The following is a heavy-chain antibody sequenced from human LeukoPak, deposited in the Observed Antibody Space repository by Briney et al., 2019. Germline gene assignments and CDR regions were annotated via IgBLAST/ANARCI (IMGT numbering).Heavy chain of an antibody. CDR3: PSKEYTYGPPVSNSFNY. V-gene: IGHV4-39*01. Sequence: SETLSLTCTVSGGSISSSSYSWGWIRQPPGKGLEWIGSIYYSGSTYYNPSLKIRVTISVDTSKNQFSLKLSSVTAADTPLYYCPSKEYTYGPPVSNSFNYWGQGTLVTVSS. D-gene: IGHD5-18*01. CDR1: GGSISSSSYS. J-gene: IGHJ4*02. CDR2: IYYSGST.